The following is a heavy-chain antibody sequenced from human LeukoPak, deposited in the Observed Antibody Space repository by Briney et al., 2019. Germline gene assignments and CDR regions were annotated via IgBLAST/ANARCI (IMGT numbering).Heavy chain of an antibody. Sequence: GGSLRLSCAASGFTFSSYAMSWVRQAPGKGLEWVSAISGSGGSTYYADSVKGRFTISRDNSKNTLYLQMNSLRAEDTAVYYCALGRGATRVHGAFDIWGQGTMVTVSS. V-gene: IGHV3-23*01. CDR3: ALGRGATRVHGAFDI. D-gene: IGHD1-26*01. CDR2: ISGSGGST. J-gene: IGHJ3*02. CDR1: GFTFSSYA.